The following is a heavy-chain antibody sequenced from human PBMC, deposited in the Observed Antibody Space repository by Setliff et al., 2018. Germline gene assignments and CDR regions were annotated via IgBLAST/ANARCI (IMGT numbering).Heavy chain of an antibody. CDR2: ITDSGSKI. J-gene: IGHJ1*01. V-gene: IGHV3-30*07. D-gene: IGHD1-1*01. CDR1: GFTVSDHF. Sequence: PGGSLRLSCAASGFTVSDHFFDWVRQAPGKGLEWVSTITDSGSKILYVDSVKGRFTISRDNSKNSLYLQMDSLRPEDTAVYYCARDHGELGQERRTHFFRHWGQGTLVTVSS. CDR3: ARDHGELGQERRTHFFRH.